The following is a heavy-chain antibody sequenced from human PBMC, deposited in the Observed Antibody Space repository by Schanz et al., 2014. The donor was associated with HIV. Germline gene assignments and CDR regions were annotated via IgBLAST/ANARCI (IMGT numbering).Heavy chain of an antibody. CDR2: IIPIFGTT. D-gene: IGHD2-21*02. V-gene: IGHV1-69*12. Sequence: QVQLVQSGAEVKKPGSSVMVSCKTSGGTFTNYAISWVRQAPGQGLQWMGGIIPIFGTTNYAQSFQGRVSITADESTSTAYLQLSGLRSDDTAVYFCTRGYCGADCPRFYYYGTDVWGQGTTVTVSS. CDR1: GGTFTNYA. CDR3: TRGYCGADCPRFYYYGTDV. J-gene: IGHJ6*02.